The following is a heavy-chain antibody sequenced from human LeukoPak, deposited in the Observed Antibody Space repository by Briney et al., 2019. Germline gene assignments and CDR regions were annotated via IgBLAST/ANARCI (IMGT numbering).Heavy chain of an antibody. CDR2: ISYDETKK. V-gene: IGHV3-30-3*01. CDR1: GFTFSSYA. J-gene: IGHJ4*02. Sequence: GGSLRLSCTASGFTFSSYAMHWVRQAPGKGLEWVALISYDETKKYYADSVKGRFTISRDNSKNTLYLQMNSLRTGDTAMYYCARRHSSDWYYIEYWGQGTLVTVSS. D-gene: IGHD6-19*01. CDR3: ARRHSSDWYYIEY.